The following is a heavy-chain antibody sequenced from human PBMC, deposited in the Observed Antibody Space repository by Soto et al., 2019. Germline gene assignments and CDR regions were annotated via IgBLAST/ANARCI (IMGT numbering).Heavy chain of an antibody. V-gene: IGHV3-23*01. CDR2: ISASGGNI. Sequence: EVQLLESGGGLARPGGSLGLSCVASGSIFSDYAMPWIRQAPGKGLEWVATISASGGNIEYPDSLKGRFTISRDNAKNSLYLQMSGLRPEDTALYHCAKDIGAVTRRGFDHWGQGTLVTVSS. D-gene: IGHD4-17*01. J-gene: IGHJ4*02. CDR1: GSIFSDYA. CDR3: AKDIGAVTRRGFDH.